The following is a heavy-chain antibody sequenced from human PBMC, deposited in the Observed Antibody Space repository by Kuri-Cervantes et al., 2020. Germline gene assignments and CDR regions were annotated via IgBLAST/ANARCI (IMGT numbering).Heavy chain of an antibody. J-gene: IGHJ4*02. CDR1: GYTFTSYY. D-gene: IGHD3-22*01. Sequence: ASVKVSCKASGYTFTSYYMHWVRQAPGQGLEWMGIINPSGGSTSYAQKFQGRVTVTRDTSTSTVYMELSSLRSEDTAVYYCARGAQRYYYDSSGYKDYWGQGTLVTVSS. CDR3: ARGAQRYYYDSSGYKDY. CDR2: INPSGGST. V-gene: IGHV1-46*01.